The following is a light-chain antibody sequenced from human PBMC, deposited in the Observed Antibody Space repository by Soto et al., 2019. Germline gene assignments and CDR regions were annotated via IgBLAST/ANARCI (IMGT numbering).Light chain of an antibody. CDR1: SSNIGTNS. V-gene: IGLV1-47*01. J-gene: IGLJ1*01. CDR2: RNS. CDR3: AAWDDKQGGIHV. Sequence: QSVLTQAPSASDTPGQTVTISCSGSSSNIGTNSAYWYQQLPGTAPKLLIYRNSQRPSGVPERFSGFKSGTSASLIISGLRSEDEAEYYCAAWDDKQGGIHVFGTGTKVTVL.